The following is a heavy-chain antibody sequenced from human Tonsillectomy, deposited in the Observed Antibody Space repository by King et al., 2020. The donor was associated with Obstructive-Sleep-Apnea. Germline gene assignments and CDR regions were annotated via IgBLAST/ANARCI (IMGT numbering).Heavy chain of an antibody. D-gene: IGHD2-21*01. CDR3: ARGPSLGEENDY. CDR2: IYYSGST. Sequence: QLQESGPGLVKPSETLSLTCSVSGDSISTNYYWTWIRQPPGKGLEWIGSIYYSGSTSYNPSLQSRVTISVDTSKNQFSLNLRSMTAADTAVYYCARGPSLGEENDYWGQGTLVTVSS. CDR1: GDSISTNYY. V-gene: IGHV4-39*07. J-gene: IGHJ4*02.